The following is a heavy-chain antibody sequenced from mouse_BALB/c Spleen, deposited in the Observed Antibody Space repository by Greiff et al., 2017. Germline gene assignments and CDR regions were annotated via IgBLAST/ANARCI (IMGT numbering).Heavy chain of an antibody. CDR3: TRNSYAMDY. CDR1: GYTFTSYY. J-gene: IGHJ4*01. V-gene: IGHV1S81*02. CDR2: INPSNGGT. Sequence: QVHVKQSGAELVKPGASVKLSCKASGYTFTSYYMYWVKQRPGQGLEWIGEINPSNGGTNFNEKFKSKATLTVDKSSSTAYMQLSSLTSEDSAVYYCTRNSYAMDYWGQGTSVTVSS.